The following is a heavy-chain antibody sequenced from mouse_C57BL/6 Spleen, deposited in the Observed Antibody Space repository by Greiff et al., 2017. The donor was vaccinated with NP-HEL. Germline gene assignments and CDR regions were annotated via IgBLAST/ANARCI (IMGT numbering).Heavy chain of an antibody. CDR2: IRNKANGYTT. J-gene: IGHJ4*01. CDR1: GFTFTDYY. CDR3: ASYYYGGAMDY. Sequence: EVQRVESGGGLVQPGGSLSLSCAASGFTFTDYYMSWVRQPPGKALEWLGFIRNKANGYTTEYSASVKGRFTISRDNSQSILYLQMNALRAEDSATYYCASYYYGGAMDYWGQGTSVTVSS. D-gene: IGHD1-1*01. V-gene: IGHV7-3*01.